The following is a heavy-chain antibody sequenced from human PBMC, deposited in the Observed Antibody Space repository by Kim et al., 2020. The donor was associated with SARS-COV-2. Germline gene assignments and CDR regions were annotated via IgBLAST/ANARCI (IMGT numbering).Heavy chain of an antibody. CDR1: GFTFSSYE. D-gene: IGHD2-15*01. V-gene: IGHV3-48*03. Sequence: GGSLRLSCAASGFTFSSYEMNWVHQAPGKGLEWVSYISSRGMTKYYADSVKGRFTISRDNAKNSVYLQMNSLRAEDTAVYYCARTGSGRGNYFDYWGQGILVTVSS. CDR3: ARTGSGRGNYFDY. J-gene: IGHJ4*02. CDR2: ISSRGMTK.